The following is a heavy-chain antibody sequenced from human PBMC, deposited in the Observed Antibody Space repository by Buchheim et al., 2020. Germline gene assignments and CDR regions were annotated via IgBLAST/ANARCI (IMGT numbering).Heavy chain of an antibody. CDR1: GFTFSNAW. V-gene: IGHV3-15*01. D-gene: IGHD2-15*01. Sequence: EVQLVESGGGLVKPGGSLRLPCAASGFTFSNAWMSWVRQAPGKGLEWVGRIKSKTDGGTTDYAAPVKGRFTISRDDSKTTLYLQMNSLKTEDTAVYYCTTELGYCSGGSCYPYYYGMDVWGQGTT. J-gene: IGHJ6*02. CDR3: TTELGYCSGGSCYPYYYGMDV. CDR2: IKSKTDGGTT.